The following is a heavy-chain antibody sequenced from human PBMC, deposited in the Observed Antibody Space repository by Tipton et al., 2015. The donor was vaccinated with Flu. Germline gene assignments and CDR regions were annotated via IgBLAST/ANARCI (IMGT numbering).Heavy chain of an antibody. CDR2: IYPGDSDT. CDR3: VRPGTAYNSDDY. D-gene: IGHD6-25*01. J-gene: IGHJ4*02. V-gene: IGHV5-51*03. CDR1: GYIFINYR. Sequence: VQLVQSGAEVKKPGESLQISCKASGYIFINYRIAWVRQMPGKGLEWMGMIYPGDSDTRYGPSSQGQVTMSVDNSISTVYLQWSSLETSDTAIYYCVRPGTAYNSDDYWGQGILVTVSS.